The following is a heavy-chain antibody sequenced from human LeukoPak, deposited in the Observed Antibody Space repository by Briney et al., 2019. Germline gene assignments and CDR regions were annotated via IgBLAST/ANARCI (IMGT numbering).Heavy chain of an antibody. CDR1: GFSISNFW. Sequence: AVGSLRLSCVASGFSISNFWMHSVRQARGKGMMWVSRISNDATTTNYADSVKGRFTISRDNAKNMVYLQMNSLRAEDTAVYYCAKFLSPVLWGQGTLVTVSS. CDR2: ISNDATTT. CDR3: AKFLSPVL. J-gene: IGHJ4*02. D-gene: IGHD3-16*02. V-gene: IGHV3-74*01.